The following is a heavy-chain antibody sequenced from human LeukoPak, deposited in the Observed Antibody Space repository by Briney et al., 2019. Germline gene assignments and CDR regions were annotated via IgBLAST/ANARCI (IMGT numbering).Heavy chain of an antibody. D-gene: IGHD3-10*01. CDR3: ARGDPYYHGSGSYSPYYFDY. CDR2: INHSGST. J-gene: IGHJ4*02. CDR1: GGSLSGYY. V-gene: IGHV4-34*01. Sequence: SETLSLTCAVYGGSLSGYYWSLIRQPPGKGLEWIGEINHSGSTNYNPSLKSRVTISIDTSKNQFSLKLSSVTAADTAVYYCARGDPYYHGSGSYSPYYFDYWGQGTLVTASS.